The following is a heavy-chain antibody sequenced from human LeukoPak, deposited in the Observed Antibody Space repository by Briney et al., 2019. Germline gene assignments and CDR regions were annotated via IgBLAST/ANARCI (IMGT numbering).Heavy chain of an antibody. CDR1: GGSFSGYY. D-gene: IGHD4-11*01. V-gene: IGHV4-34*01. J-gene: IGHJ4*02. CDR2: INHSGST. CDR3: AGAGLQKGLDPFDY. Sequence: PSETLSLTCAVYGGSFSGYYWSWIRQPPGKGLEWIGEINHSGSTNYNPSLKSRVTISVDTSKNQLSLKLSSVTAADTAVYYCAGAGLQKGLDPFDYWGQGTLVTVSS.